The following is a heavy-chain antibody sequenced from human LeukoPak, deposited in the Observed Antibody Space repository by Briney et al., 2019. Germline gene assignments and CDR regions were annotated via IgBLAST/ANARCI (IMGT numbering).Heavy chain of an antibody. Sequence: PSETLSLTCTVSGGSITSDRCYWSWIRQPAGKGLEWIGRVYIRGSTDYNPSLKSRVTISLDRSKNRFSLRLNSVTAADTAVYYCARDDFDRDFDIWGQGTVVTVSS. CDR1: GGSITSDRCY. CDR2: VYIRGST. J-gene: IGHJ3*02. V-gene: IGHV4-61*02. D-gene: IGHD2-21*02. CDR3: ARDDFDRDFDI.